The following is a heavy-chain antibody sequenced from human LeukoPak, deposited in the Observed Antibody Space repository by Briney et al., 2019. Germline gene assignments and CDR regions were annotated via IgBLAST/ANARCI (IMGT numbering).Heavy chain of an antibody. D-gene: IGHD3-10*01. CDR2: ISYDGSNK. CDR1: GFTFSSYG. V-gene: IGHV3-30*18. Sequence: GGSLSLSCAASGFTFSSYGMRWVRQAPGKGLEWVAVISYDGSNKYYADSVKGRFTISRDNSKNTLYLQMNSLRAEDTAVYYCAKAPGSGPSYYFDYWGQGTLVTVSS. J-gene: IGHJ4*02. CDR3: AKAPGSGPSYYFDY.